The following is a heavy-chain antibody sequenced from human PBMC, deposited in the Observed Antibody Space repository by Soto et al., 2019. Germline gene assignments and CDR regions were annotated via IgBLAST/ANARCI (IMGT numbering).Heavy chain of an antibody. Sequence: QVPLVESGGGVVQPGRSLRLSCVASGFTFSSYGMHWVRQAPGKGLEWVALIWYDGSDIYYADSVKGRFTISRDNSKNTLYLQMNSLRAEDTAVYYCARGWLQFYFDYWGQGTLVTVSS. CDR2: IWYDGSDI. CDR3: ARGWLQFYFDY. CDR1: GFTFSSYG. D-gene: IGHD5-12*01. V-gene: IGHV3-33*01. J-gene: IGHJ4*02.